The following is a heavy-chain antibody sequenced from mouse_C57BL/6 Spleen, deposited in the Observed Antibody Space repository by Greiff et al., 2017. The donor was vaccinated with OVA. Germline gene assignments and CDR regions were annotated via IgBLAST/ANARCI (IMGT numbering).Heavy chain of an antibody. CDR2: IYPRDGST. D-gene: IGHD1-1*01. CDR1: GYTFTSYD. J-gene: IGHJ4*01. V-gene: IGHV1-85*01. Sequence: QVQLKESGPELVKPGASVKLSCKASGYTFTSYDINWVKQRPGQGLEWIGWIYPRDGSTKYNEKFKGKATLTVDTSSSTAYMELHSLTSEDSAVYFCARSGTTVVAPYYAMDYWGQGTSVTVSS. CDR3: ARSGTTVVAPYYAMDY.